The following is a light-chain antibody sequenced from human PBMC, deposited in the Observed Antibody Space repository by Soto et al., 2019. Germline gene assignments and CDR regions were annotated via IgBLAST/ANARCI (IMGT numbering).Light chain of an antibody. J-gene: IGLJ1*01. Sequence: QSALTQPASVSGSPGQSITISCTGTSSDVGGYTYVSWYQQHPGQAPELMIYEVTNRPSGVSNRFSGSKSGNTASLTISGLQAEDEADYYCSSYTSSGTLYVFGTGTKLTVL. CDR3: SSYTSSGTLYV. CDR1: SSDVGGYTY. V-gene: IGLV2-14*01. CDR2: EVT.